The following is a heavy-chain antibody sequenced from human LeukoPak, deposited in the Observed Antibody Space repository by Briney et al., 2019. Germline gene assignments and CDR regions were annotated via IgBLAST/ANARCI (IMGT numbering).Heavy chain of an antibody. Sequence: SETLSLTCTVSGASISSGSYYWTWIRQPAGKGLGWIGRTYSSGSTNYNPSLKSRVTISVDTSKNQFSLKLSSVTAADTAVYYCARIKGGQWLVYFDYWGQGTLVTVSS. V-gene: IGHV4-61*02. J-gene: IGHJ4*02. CDR2: TYSSGST. CDR3: ARIKGGQWLVYFDY. CDR1: GASISSGSYY. D-gene: IGHD6-19*01.